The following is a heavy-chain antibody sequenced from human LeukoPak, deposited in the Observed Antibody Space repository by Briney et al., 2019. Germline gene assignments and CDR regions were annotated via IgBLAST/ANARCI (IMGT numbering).Heavy chain of an antibody. CDR1: RFTISDYG. D-gene: IGHD3-3*01. CDR3: ARGTYYDFGNWFDP. CDR2: LRYDGSNK. Sequence: GGSLRLSCAASRFTISDYGMHWVRQAPGKGLEWVAVLRYDGSNKDYGDSVKGRFTISRDNSENTLNLQMNSLRAEDTAVYYCARGTYYDFGNWFDPWGQGTLVIVSS. J-gene: IGHJ5*02. V-gene: IGHV3-33*01.